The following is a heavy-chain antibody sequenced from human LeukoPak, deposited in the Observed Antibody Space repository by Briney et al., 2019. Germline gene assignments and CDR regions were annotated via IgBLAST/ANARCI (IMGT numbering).Heavy chain of an antibody. V-gene: IGHV1-2*02. CDR1: GYTFTGHS. CDR2: IKPNSGGT. D-gene: IGHD3-10*01. J-gene: IGHJ3*02. CDR3: AREGDGSGSYFAFDI. Sequence: GASVRVSCKASGYTFTGHSMYWVRQAPGQGLEWMGWIKPNSGGTNYAQKFQGRVTMTRDTSISTAYMELSRLRSDDTAVYYCAREGDGSGSYFAFDIWGQGTMVTVSS.